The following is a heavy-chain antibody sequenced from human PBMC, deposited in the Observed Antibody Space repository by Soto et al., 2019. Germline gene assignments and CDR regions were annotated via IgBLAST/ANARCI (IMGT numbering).Heavy chain of an antibody. CDR3: ARGGDVNYYHGMDV. D-gene: IGHD5-12*01. J-gene: IGHJ6*02. CDR1: GYTFTSYG. V-gene: IGHV1-18*01. Sequence: QVQVVQSGGEVKKPGASVKLSCTASGYTFTSYGISWVRQAPGQGLEWMGWISAYNGKTNYAQNVQRRVTMTTDTSTRTAYMALRSLRSDDTAVYYCARGGDVNYYHGMDVWGQGTTVTVSS. CDR2: ISAYNGKT.